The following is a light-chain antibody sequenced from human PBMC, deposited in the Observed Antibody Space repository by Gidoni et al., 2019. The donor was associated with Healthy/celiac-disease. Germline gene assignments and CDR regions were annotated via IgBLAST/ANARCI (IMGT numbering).Light chain of an antibody. CDR1: QSVLYSSNNKNY. CDR2: WAS. J-gene: IGKJ2*01. V-gene: IGKV4-1*01. Sequence: IVTTQSPDSLAVSLGERATINCKSSQSVLYSSNNKNYLAWYQQKPGQPPKLLIYWASTREAGVPDRFSGSGSGTDFTLTISSLQAEDVAVYYCQQYYSTPYTFXHXTKLEIK. CDR3: QQYYSTPYT.